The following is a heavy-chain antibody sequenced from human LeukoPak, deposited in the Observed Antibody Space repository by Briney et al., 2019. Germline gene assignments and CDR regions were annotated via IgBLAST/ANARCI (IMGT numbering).Heavy chain of an antibody. V-gene: IGHV4-39*01. D-gene: IGHD2-8*01. J-gene: IGHJ4*02. Sequence: SETLSLTCTVSGGSISSSSYYWGWIRQPPGKGLEWIGSIYYSGSTYYNPSLKSRVTISVDTSKNQFSLKLSSVTAADTAVYYCARGTGEYCTNGVCYHFDYWGQGTLVTVPS. CDR3: ARGTGEYCTNGVCYHFDY. CDR2: IYYSGST. CDR1: GGSISSSSYY.